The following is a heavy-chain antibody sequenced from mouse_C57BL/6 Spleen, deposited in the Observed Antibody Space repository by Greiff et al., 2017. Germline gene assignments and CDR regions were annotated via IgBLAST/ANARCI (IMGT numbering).Heavy chain of an antibody. Sequence: EVQLVESGPGMVKPSQSLSLTCTVTGYSITSGYDWHWIRHFPGNKLEWMGYISYSGSTNYNPSLKSRISITHDTSKNHFFLKLNSVTTEDTATYYCASMNWDGAMDYWGQGTSVTVSS. D-gene: IGHD4-1*01. CDR3: ASMNWDGAMDY. J-gene: IGHJ4*01. CDR2: ISYSGST. V-gene: IGHV3-1*01. CDR1: GYSITSGYD.